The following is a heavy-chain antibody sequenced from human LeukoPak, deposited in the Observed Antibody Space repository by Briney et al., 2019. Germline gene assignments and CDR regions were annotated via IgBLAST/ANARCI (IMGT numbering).Heavy chain of an antibody. CDR3: AKDLITMIVVARGAFDI. Sequence: PGRSLRLSCAASGFTFSSYGMHWVRQAPGKGLEWVAVISYDGSNKYYADSVKGRFTISRDNSKNTLYLQMNSLRAEDTAVYYCAKDLITMIVVARGAFDIWGQGTMVTVSS. D-gene: IGHD3-22*01. J-gene: IGHJ3*02. V-gene: IGHV3-30*18. CDR1: GFTFSSYG. CDR2: ISYDGSNK.